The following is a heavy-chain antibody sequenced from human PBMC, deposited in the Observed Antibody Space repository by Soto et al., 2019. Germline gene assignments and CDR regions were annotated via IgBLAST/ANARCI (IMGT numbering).Heavy chain of an antibody. CDR2: IYYSGST. Sequence: PSATLSLTCTGSGGYISSYHWSWIRQHPGKGLEWIGYIYYSGSTNYNPSLKSRVTISVDTSKNQFSLKLSSVTAADTAVYYRARDIMGTNYYYYGMDVWGQGTTVTSPQ. J-gene: IGHJ6*01. V-gene: IGHV4-59*01. CDR1: GGYISSYH. CDR3: ARDIMGTNYYYYGMDV. D-gene: IGHD2-8*01.